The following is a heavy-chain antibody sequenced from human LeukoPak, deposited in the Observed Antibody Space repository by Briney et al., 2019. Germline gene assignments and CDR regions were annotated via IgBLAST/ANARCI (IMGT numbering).Heavy chain of an antibody. CDR2: INPNSGGT. Sequence: GASVKVSCKASGYTFTGNYMHWVRQAPGQGLEWMGWINPNSGGTNYAQNFQGRVTMTRDTSISTAYMELSRLRSDDTAVYYCARVRITMVRGVEGGWQPSYWGQGTLVTVSS. CDR1: GYTFTGNY. V-gene: IGHV1-2*02. CDR3: ARVRITMVRGVEGGWQPSY. J-gene: IGHJ4*02. D-gene: IGHD3-10*01.